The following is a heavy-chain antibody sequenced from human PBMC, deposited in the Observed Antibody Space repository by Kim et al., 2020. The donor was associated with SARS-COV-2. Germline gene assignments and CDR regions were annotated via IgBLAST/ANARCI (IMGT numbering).Heavy chain of an antibody. V-gene: IGHV1-3*01. J-gene: IGHJ5*02. CDR3: AGSYCSSTSCYGVRFDP. Sequence: ASVKVSCKASGYTFTSYAMHWVRQAPGQRLEWMGWINAGNGNTKYSQKFQGRVTITRDTSASTAYMELSSLRSEDTAVYYCAGSYCSSTSCYGVRFDPWGQGTLVTVSS. CDR2: INAGNGNT. CDR1: GYTFTSYA. D-gene: IGHD2-2*01.